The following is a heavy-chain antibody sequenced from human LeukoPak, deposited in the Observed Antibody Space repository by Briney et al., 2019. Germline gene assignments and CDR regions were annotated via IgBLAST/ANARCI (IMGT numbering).Heavy chain of an antibody. CDR2: INHSGST. V-gene: IGHV4-34*01. J-gene: IGHJ4*02. D-gene: IGHD3-22*01. Sequence: SETLSLTCAVYGGSFSGYYWSWIRQPPGKGLEWIGEINHSGSTNYNPSLKSRVTISVDTSKNQFSLKLSSVTAADTAAYYCARSRSYYYDSSGYSYWGQGTLVTVSS. CDR3: ARSRSYYYDSSGYSY. CDR1: GGSFSGYY.